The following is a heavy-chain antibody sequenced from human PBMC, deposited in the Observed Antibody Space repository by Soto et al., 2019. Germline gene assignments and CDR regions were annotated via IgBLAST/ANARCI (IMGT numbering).Heavy chain of an antibody. CDR1: GGSFSGYY. V-gene: IGHV4-34*01. J-gene: IGHJ4*02. CDR3: ASVRREGYSSSWYLYY. D-gene: IGHD6-13*01. Sequence: QVQLQQWGAGLLKPSETLSLTCAVYGGSFSGYYWSWIRQPPGKGLEWIGEINHSGSTNYNPSLKNRVTISVDTSKNQFSLKLSSVTAADTAVYYCASVRREGYSSSWYLYYWGQGTLVTVSS. CDR2: INHSGST.